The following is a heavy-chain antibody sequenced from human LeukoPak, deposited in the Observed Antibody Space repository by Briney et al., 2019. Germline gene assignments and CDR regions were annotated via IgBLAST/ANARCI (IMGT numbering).Heavy chain of an antibody. V-gene: IGHV3-33*01. D-gene: IGHD5-18*01. CDR3: ARESTYSYGRTIDY. CDR1: GFTFSSYG. Sequence: QPVRSLRLSCAASGFTFSSYGMHWVRQAPGKGLEWVAVIWYDGSNKYYADSVKGRFTISRDNSKNTLYLQMNSLRAEDTAVYYCARESTYSYGRTIDYWGQGTLVTVSS. CDR2: IWYDGSNK. J-gene: IGHJ4*02.